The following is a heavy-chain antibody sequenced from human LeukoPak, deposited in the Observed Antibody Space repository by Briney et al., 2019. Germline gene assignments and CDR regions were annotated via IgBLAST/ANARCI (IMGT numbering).Heavy chain of an antibody. D-gene: IGHD6-19*01. V-gene: IGHV3-23*01. Sequence: GGSLRLSCAASGFTFSSYWMSWVRQAPGKGLEWVSAISGSGGSTYYADSVKGRFTISGDNSKNTLYLQMNSLRAEDTAVYYCAKDQTVAGFYFDYWGQGTLVTVSS. CDR2: ISGSGGST. CDR3: AKDQTVAGFYFDY. CDR1: GFTFSSYW. J-gene: IGHJ4*02.